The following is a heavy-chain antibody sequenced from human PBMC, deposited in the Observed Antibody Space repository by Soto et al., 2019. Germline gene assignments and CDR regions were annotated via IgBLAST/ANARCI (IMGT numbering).Heavy chain of an antibody. Sequence: QLQLQESGSGLVKPSQTLSLTCAVSGGSISGGGYSWSWLRQPPGKGLEWIGYIYHSGSPYYNPSLKSRVTLSVDRSKNHFSLKVSSVTAADTAVYYCARGPPQSHGGKGTLVTVSS. CDR2: IYHSGSP. CDR3: ARGPPQSH. J-gene: IGHJ4*02. V-gene: IGHV4-30-2*01. CDR1: GGSISGGGYS.